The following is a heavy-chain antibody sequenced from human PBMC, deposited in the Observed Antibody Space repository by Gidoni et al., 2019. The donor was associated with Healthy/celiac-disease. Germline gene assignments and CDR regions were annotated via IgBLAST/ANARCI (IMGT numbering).Heavy chain of an antibody. Sequence: QVQLVESGGGVVQPGRSLRLSCAASGFTFRSYGMHWVRQAPGKGLGWVAVIWYDGSNKYYADSVKGRFTISRDNSKNTLYLQMNSLRAEDTAVYYCARDLGERSGWDDAFDIWGQGTMVTVSS. V-gene: IGHV3-33*01. J-gene: IGHJ3*02. CDR1: GFTFRSYG. CDR2: IWYDGSNK. D-gene: IGHD6-19*01. CDR3: ARDLGERSGWDDAFDI.